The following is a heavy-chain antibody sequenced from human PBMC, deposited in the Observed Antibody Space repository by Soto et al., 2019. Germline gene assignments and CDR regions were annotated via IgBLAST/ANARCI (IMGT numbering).Heavy chain of an antibody. D-gene: IGHD3-3*01. CDR1: GYTFTSYG. J-gene: IGHJ5*02. CDR2: ISAYNGNT. Sequence: ASVKVSCKASGYTFTSYGISWVRQAPGQGLEWMGWISAYNGNTNYAQKLQGRVTMTTDTSTSTAYMELGSLRSDDTAVYYCARDPRITIFGVVITWFDPWGQGTLVTVSS. CDR3: ARDPRITIFGVVITWFDP. V-gene: IGHV1-18*01.